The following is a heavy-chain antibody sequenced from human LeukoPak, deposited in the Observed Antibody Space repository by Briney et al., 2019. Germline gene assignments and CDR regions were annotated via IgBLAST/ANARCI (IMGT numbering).Heavy chain of an antibody. CDR2: INPDSGAP. Sequence: ASVKVSCKASGYTFTSYAMNWVRQAPGQGLEWMGRINPDSGAPNYAQKFQGRVTMTRDTSMNTAYMELSRLRSDDTAVYYCATGMGTDFDYWGQGSLVTVSS. D-gene: IGHD7-27*01. V-gene: IGHV1-2*06. J-gene: IGHJ4*02. CDR1: GYTFTSYA. CDR3: ATGMGTDFDY.